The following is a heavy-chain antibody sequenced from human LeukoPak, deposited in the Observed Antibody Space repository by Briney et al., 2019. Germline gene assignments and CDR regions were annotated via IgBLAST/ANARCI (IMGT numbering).Heavy chain of an antibody. CDR1: GFTFSDYA. CDR2: LSGSGRNT. CDR3: AKDGGGWYTSGWYYFDY. J-gene: IGHJ4*02. D-gene: IGHD6-19*01. Sequence: QTGGSLRLSCAASGFTFSDYAMNWVRQAPGEGLEWVSALSGSGRNTYYADSVKGRFTISRDNSKNTLYLQMDSLRAEDTALYYCAKDGGGWYTSGWYYFDYWGQGTLVTVSS. V-gene: IGHV3-23*01.